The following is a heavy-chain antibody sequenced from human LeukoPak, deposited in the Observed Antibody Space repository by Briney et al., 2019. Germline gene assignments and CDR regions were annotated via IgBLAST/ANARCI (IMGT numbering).Heavy chain of an antibody. J-gene: IGHJ4*02. D-gene: IGHD3-22*01. CDR2: ISGGGST. CDR1: GFTFSSYA. CDR3: AKSSYCDSSGYYREYYFDY. Sequence: GGSLRLSCAASGFTFSSYAMSWVRQAPGKGLEWVSAISGGGSTHYADSVKGRFTISRDNSKNTLYLQMSSLRAGDTAVYYCAKSSYCDSSGYYREYYFDYWGQGTLVTVSS. V-gene: IGHV3-23*01.